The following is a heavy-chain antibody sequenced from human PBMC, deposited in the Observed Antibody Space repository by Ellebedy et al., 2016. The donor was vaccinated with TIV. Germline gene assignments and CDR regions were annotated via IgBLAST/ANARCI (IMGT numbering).Heavy chain of an antibody. CDR3: ARVGQQPVREDGMTDGLDI. Sequence: SETLSLTCTVSGGSISSYYWSWIRQPPGKGLEWIGYMYYSGSTNYNPSLKSRVTISVDTSKNQFSLKLSSVTAAATAVYYCARVGQQPVREDGMTDGLDIWGQGTMVTVSS. J-gene: IGHJ3*02. CDR1: GGSISSYY. V-gene: IGHV4-59*01. D-gene: IGHD6-13*01. CDR2: MYYSGST.